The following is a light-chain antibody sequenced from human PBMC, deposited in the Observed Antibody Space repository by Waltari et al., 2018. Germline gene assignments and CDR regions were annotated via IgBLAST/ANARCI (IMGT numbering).Light chain of an antibody. CDR2: AVT. Sequence: QSALTQPASVSGSPGPSITIPCPGTSSDVGGYNYVSWYQQHPGKAPKLMIYAVTNRPSGVSNRFSGSKSGNTASLTISGLQAEDEADYYCSSYTSSNTLGFGTGTKVTVL. J-gene: IGLJ1*01. CDR1: SSDVGGYNY. CDR3: SSYTSSNTLG. V-gene: IGLV2-14*03.